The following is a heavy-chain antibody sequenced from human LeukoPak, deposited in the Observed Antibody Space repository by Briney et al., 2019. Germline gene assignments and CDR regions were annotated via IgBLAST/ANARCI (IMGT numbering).Heavy chain of an antibody. CDR2: INPSGGST. CDR3: ARYAAAGTFWFDP. Sequence: ASVKVSCKASGYTFTSYYMHWVRQAPGQGLEWMGIINPSGGSTSYAQKFQDRVTMTRDTSTSTVYMELSSLRSEDTAVYYCARYAAAGTFWFDPWGQGTLVTVSS. CDR1: GYTFTSYY. V-gene: IGHV1-46*01. D-gene: IGHD6-13*01. J-gene: IGHJ5*02.